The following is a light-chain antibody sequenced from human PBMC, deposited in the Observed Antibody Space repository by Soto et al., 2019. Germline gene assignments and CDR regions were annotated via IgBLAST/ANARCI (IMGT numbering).Light chain of an antibody. V-gene: IGKV3D-20*02. Sequence: EIVLTQSPGTLSLSPGERATLSCRASQSVSSGYLAWYQQKPGQAPRLLIYGASNRATGIPARFSGSGSGTDFTLTITSLEPEDFAVYFCHQRYNWPRVTFGQGTRLEIK. CDR3: HQRYNWPRVT. CDR2: GAS. CDR1: QSVSSGY. J-gene: IGKJ5*01.